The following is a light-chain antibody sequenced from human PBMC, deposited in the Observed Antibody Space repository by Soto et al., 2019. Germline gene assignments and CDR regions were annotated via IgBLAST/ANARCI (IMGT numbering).Light chain of an antibody. CDR3: QQYNNWPVT. CDR2: DAS. CDR1: QSVSSN. Sequence: EIVMKQSPATLSVSPGERATLSCRASQSVSSNLAWYQQKPGQAPRLLIYDASTRATGIPARFSGSGSGTEFTLTISSLQTEDFAVYHCQQYNNWPVTFGPATKVDIK. J-gene: IGKJ3*01. V-gene: IGKV3-15*01.